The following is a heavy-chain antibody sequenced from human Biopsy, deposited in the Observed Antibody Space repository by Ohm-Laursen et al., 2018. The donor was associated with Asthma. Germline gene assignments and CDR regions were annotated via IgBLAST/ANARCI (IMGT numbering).Heavy chain of an antibody. CDR1: GYTFIGCH. CDR3: ARGQKSAGDRWFDP. V-gene: IGHV1-2*06. CDR2: INPNSGGT. D-gene: IGHD6-13*01. Sequence: GASVKDSCNASGYTFIGCHIHWMRQAPGQGLEWMGRINPNSGGTNYAQKFQGRVTMTRDTSISTAYMEVSRLRSDDTAVYYCARGQKSAGDRWFDPWGQGTLVTVSS. J-gene: IGHJ5*02.